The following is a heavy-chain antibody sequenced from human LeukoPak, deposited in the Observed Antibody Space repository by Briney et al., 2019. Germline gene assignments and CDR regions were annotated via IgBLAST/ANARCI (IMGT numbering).Heavy chain of an antibody. CDR2: ISAYNGNT. CDR1: GYTFTSYG. Sequence: ASVKVSCKASGYTFTSYGISWVRQAPGQGLEWMGWISAYNGNTNYAQKLQGRVTMTTDTSTSTAYMELRSLRSDDTAVYYCARDLITIFGVVIIEENYYYYGMDVWGQGTTVTVSS. CDR3: ARDLITIFGVVIIEENYYYYGMDV. D-gene: IGHD3-3*01. J-gene: IGHJ6*02. V-gene: IGHV1-18*01.